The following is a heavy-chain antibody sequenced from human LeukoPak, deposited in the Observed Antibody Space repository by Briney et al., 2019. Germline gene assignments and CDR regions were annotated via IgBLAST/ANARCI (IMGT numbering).Heavy chain of an antibody. CDR3: AGWDSLVSGTLRWGDVY. J-gene: IGHJ4*02. CDR1: GGTFSGYY. CDR2: PNHSGST. D-gene: IGHD3-3*01. V-gene: IGHV4-34*08. Sequence: PSETLSLTCAVYGGTFSGYYWSWIRQPQGKGLEWSGEPNHSGSTNYNPSLKSRATISVDTSKNQFSLKLSSGTAADAAVFYCAGWDSLVSGTLRWGDVYWGQGTLVIVSS.